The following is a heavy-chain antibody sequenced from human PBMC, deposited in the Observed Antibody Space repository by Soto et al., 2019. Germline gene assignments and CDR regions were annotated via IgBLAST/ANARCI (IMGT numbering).Heavy chain of an antibody. J-gene: IGHJ6*02. D-gene: IGHD2-15*01. CDR3: ARDCGYGYGMYV. Sequence: GGSLRLSCAASGFTFRNYNMNWVRQAPGKGLEWLSYISGASGTIYYADSMQGRFTISRDNAKNSLYLQMNSLRAEDTAMYYCARDCGYGYGMYVWGQRSTVTVSS. V-gene: IGHV3-48*01. CDR1: GFTFRNYN. CDR2: ISGASGTI.